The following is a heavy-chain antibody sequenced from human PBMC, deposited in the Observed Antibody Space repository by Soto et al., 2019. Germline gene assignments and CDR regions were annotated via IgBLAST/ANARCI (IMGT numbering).Heavy chain of an antibody. CDR1: GFTFSNYG. CDR3: ARDNYGIDY. Sequence: QVQLVESGGGVVQPGRSLRLSCAASGFTFSNYGMHWVRQPPGKGLEWVAVIRYDGTNIYYADSVKGRFTISRDNSENTLYLQMNSLRAEDAAVYYCARDNYGIDYWGQGTLVTVSS. J-gene: IGHJ4*02. V-gene: IGHV3-33*01. CDR2: IRYDGTNI. D-gene: IGHD3-16*01.